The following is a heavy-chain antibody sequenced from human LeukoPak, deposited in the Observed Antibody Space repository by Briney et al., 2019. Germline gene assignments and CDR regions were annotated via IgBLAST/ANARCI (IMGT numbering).Heavy chain of an antibody. D-gene: IGHD2-15*01. J-gene: IGHJ4*02. CDR3: ARHPRSLYCSGGSCYSDY. CDR1: GYSFTSYW. V-gene: IGHV5-51*01. CDR2: IYPGDSDT. Sequence: GESLKISCKGSGYSFTSYWIGWVRQMPGKGLEWMGIIYPGDSDTRYSPSFQGQVTISADKSISTAYLQWSSLKASDTAMYYCARHPRSLYCSGGSCYSDYWGQGTLVTVSS.